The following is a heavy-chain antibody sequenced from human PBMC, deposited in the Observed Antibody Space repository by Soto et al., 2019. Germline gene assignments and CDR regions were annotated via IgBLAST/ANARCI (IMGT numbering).Heavy chain of an antibody. CDR3: ARDLFEAARRGEYAFYI. Sequence: PGGSLRLSCAASAFTFSSYWMSWVRQAPGKGLEWVANIKQDGSEKYYVDSVKGRFTISRDNAKNSLYLQMNSLRAEDTAVYYCARDLFEAARRGEYAFYIWGQGTMFTVSS. V-gene: IGHV3-7*03. D-gene: IGHD3-16*01. J-gene: IGHJ3*02. CDR1: AFTFSSYW. CDR2: IKQDGSEK.